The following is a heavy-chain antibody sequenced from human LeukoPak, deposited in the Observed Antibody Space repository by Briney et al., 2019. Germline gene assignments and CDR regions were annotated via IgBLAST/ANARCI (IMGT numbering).Heavy chain of an antibody. V-gene: IGHV4-59*08. CDR1: GGSNNSYY. CDR2: IYYSGST. Sequence: PSETLSLSCTVSGGSNNSYYWSWIRQPPGKGLEWIGYIYYSGSTNYNPSLKSRVTISVDTSKNQFSLKLSSVTAADTAVYYCASSIFSYYYDSSGYYLDYWGQGTLVTVSS. CDR3: ASSIFSYYYDSSGYYLDY. J-gene: IGHJ4*02. D-gene: IGHD3-22*01.